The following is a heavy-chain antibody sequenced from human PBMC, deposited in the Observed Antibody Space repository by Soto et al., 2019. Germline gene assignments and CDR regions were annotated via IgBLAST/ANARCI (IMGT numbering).Heavy chain of an antibody. D-gene: IGHD5-12*01. CDR2: IIPLFATP. CDR1: GGTFSDLA. J-gene: IGHJ4*02. V-gene: IGHV1-69*01. Sequence: QVHLVQSGAEVKKPGSSVKVSCKTSGGTFSDLAFSWVRQAPRQGLEWMGGIIPLFATPNYAQKFQGRVTISADESSSTVYMELRSLRSEDTAVYYCASERVAEMATGGYFDSWGQGTLVTVS. CDR3: ASERVAEMATGGYFDS.